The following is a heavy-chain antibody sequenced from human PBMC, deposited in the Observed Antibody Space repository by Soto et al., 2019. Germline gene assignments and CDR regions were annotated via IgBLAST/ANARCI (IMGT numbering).Heavy chain of an antibody. D-gene: IGHD5-12*01. CDR2: INPANGDT. Sequence: GASVKVSCKTSGYSFTTIFLHWMRQAPGQRLEWMGWINPANGDTRYSQKFLGRVSNTRDTSATVAYMELTSLTPDDTAVYYCARGPSSGCFVSSGQGTLVTGSS. CDR1: GYSFTTIF. CDR3: ARGPSSGCFVS. J-gene: IGHJ4*02. V-gene: IGHV1-3*01.